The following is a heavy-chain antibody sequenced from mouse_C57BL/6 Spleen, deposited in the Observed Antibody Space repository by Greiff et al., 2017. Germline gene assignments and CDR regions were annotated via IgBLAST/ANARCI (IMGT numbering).Heavy chain of an antibody. J-gene: IGHJ1*03. CDR1: GYSITSDY. CDR3: ARYHDYGSSHWYFDV. CDR2: ISYSGST. V-gene: IGHV3-8*01. D-gene: IGHD1-1*01. Sequence: EVKVVESGPGLAKPSQTLSLTCSVTGYSITSDYWNWIRKFPGNKLEYMGYISYSGSTYYNPSLKSRISITRDTSKNQYYLQLNSVTTEDTATYYCARYHDYGSSHWYFDVWGTGTTVTVSS.